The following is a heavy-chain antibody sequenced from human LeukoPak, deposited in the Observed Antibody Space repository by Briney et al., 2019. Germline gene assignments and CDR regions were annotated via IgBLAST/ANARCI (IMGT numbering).Heavy chain of an antibody. CDR2: IWYDGSNK. CDR3: ASGLQYYFDY. V-gene: IGHV3-33*01. CDR1: GFTFSSYG. J-gene: IGHJ4*02. Sequence: GRSLRLSCAASGFTFSSYGMPWVRQAPGKGLEWVAVIWYDGSNKYCADSVKGRFTISRDNSKNTLYLQMNSLRAEDTAVYYCASGLQYYFDYWGQGTLVTVSS.